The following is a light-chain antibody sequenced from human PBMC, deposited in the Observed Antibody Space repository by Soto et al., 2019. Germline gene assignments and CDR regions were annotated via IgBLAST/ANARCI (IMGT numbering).Light chain of an antibody. CDR2: EDT. CDR3: WSYAGSPVV. J-gene: IGLJ2*01. V-gene: IGLV2-23*01. Sequence: QSALTQPASVSGSPGQSITISCTGSSSDVGNYNLVSWYQQHPGKAPKLMIYEDTKWPSGVSNRFSGSKSGNTAYLTISGLQAEDEADYYCWSYAGSPVVFGGGTKLTVL. CDR1: SSDVGNYNL.